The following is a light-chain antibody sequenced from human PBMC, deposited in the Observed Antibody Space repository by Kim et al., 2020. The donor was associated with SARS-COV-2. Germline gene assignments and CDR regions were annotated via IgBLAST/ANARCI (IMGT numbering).Light chain of an antibody. CDR3: AAWDVSLNIYV. J-gene: IGLJ1*01. CDR2: NNN. V-gene: IGLV1-44*01. CDR1: NSNVGTKT. Sequence: QSVLAQPPSASGTPGQRVTISCSGSNSNVGTKTVNWYQQLPGTAPKLLIYNNNQRPSGVPDRFSGSKSGTSASLAISGLQSEDEADYYCAAWDVSLNIYVFGAGTKVTVL.